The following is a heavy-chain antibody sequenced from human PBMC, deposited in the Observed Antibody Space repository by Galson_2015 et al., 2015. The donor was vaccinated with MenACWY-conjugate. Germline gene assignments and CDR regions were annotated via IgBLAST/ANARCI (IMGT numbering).Heavy chain of an antibody. CDR3: ARHPPGGRGMDV. D-gene: IGHD1-26*01. CDR1: GYSFTNCW. CDR2: IDPVDSNT. J-gene: IGHJ6*02. V-gene: IGHV5-51*01. Sequence: QSGAEVKKPGESLKISCKGTGYSFTNCWIAWVRQMPGKGLEWMGLIDPVDSNTRYSPSFQGQVTISADKSISTAYLQWTSLRASDTAMYYCARHPPGGRGMDVWGQGTTVTVSS.